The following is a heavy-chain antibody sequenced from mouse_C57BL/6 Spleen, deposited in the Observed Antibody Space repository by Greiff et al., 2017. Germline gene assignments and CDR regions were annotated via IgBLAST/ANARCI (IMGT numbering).Heavy chain of an antibody. Sequence: EVKLVESGGGLVQPTGSLKLSCAASGFSFNTYAMNWVRQAPGKGLEWVARIRSKSNNYATYYADSVKDRFTISRDDSESMLYLQMNNLKTEDTAMYYCVRCRTGFAYWGQGTLVTVSA. D-gene: IGHD4-1*01. J-gene: IGHJ3*01. CDR1: GFSFNTYA. CDR2: IRSKSNNYAT. V-gene: IGHV10-1*01. CDR3: VRCRTGFAY.